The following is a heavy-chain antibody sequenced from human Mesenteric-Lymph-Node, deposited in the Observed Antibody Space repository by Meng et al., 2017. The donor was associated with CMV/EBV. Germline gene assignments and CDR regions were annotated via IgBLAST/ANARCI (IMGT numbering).Heavy chain of an antibody. V-gene: IGHV3-53*01. CDR1: GFTVNSNY. CDR2: IYSGDST. J-gene: IGHJ6*01. D-gene: IGHD3-10*01. CDR3: AKDSGESLYYYYAMDV. Sequence: GGSLRLSCAASGFTVNSNYMNWVRQTPGKGLEWVSVIYSGDSTYYADSVKGRFTISRDNSKNTLYLQMNSLRAEDTAVYYCAKDSGESLYYYYAMDVWGQGTTVTVSS.